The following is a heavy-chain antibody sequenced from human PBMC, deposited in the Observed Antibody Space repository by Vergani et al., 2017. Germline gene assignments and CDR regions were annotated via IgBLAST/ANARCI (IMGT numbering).Heavy chain of an antibody. J-gene: IGHJ3*02. CDR3: ARDAFHSGWHILLPDAFDI. CDR2: IWYDGSNK. CDR1: GFTFSSYG. V-gene: IGHV3-33*01. Sequence: QVQLVESGGGVVQPGRSLRLSCAASGFTFSSYGMHWVRQAPGKGLEWVAVIWYDGSNKYYADSVKGRFTIPRDNAKNSLYLQMNSLRAEDTAVYYCARDAFHSGWHILLPDAFDIWGQGTMVTVSS. D-gene: IGHD6-19*01.